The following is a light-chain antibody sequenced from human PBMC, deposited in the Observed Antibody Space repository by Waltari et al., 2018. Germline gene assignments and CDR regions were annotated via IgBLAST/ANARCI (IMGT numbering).Light chain of an antibody. V-gene: IGLV2-14*03. CDR2: DVN. CDR3: SSYTADTTRV. J-gene: IGLJ3*02. Sequence: QSPLTKPASVSGSPGQSITLPCPGTSSDVGRYKYVYWFQQLPGTAPKLMIYDVNNRPSGVSPRFSGSKSGNTASLTISGLQAEDEADYYCSSYTADTTRVFGGGTKLTVL. CDR1: SSDVGRYKY.